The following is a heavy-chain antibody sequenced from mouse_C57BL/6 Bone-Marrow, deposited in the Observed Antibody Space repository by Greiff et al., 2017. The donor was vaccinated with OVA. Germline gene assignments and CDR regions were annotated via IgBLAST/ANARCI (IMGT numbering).Heavy chain of an antibody. J-gene: IGHJ3*01. CDR3: ARGGKRVAY. V-gene: IGHV1-53*01. CDR1: GYTFTSYW. Sequence: QVQLQQPGTELVKPGASVKLSCKASGYTFTSYWMHWVKQRPGQGLEWMGNINPSNGGTNYNEKFKSKATLTVDKSSSTTYMQLSSLATEDTAVYNCARGGKRVAYWGQGTLVTVSA. CDR2: INPSNGGT.